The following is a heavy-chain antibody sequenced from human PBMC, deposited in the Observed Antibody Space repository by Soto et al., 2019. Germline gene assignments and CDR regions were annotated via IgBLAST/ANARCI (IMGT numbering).Heavy chain of an antibody. CDR1: GFSFSTYS. J-gene: IGHJ4*02. Sequence: EVQMVESGGGLVQPGGSLRLSCAASGFSFSTYSMNWVRQAPGKGLEWVAYIRRDGGRIYYADSVRGRFTISRDNAKNSLYLQMNSLRDDDTAVYYCARDPHSLDYWGQGTLVTVSS. D-gene: IGHD2-21*01. CDR2: IRRDGGRI. V-gene: IGHV3-48*02. CDR3: ARDPHSLDY.